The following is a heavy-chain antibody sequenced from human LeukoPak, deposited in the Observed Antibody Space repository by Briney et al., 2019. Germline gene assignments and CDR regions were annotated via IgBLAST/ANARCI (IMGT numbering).Heavy chain of an antibody. CDR2: IYHSGST. CDR3: ARAVHYYDRLDY. CDR1: GGSISSSNW. Sequence: PSETLSLTCAVSGGSISSSNWWSWVRQPPGKGLEWIGEIYHSGSTNYNPSLKSRVTISVDTSKNQFSLKLSSVTAADTAVYYCARAVHYYDRLDYWGQGTLVTVSS. D-gene: IGHD3-22*01. V-gene: IGHV4-4*02. J-gene: IGHJ4*02.